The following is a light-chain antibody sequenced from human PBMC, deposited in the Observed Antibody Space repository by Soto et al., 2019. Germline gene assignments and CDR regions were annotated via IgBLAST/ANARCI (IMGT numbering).Light chain of an antibody. V-gene: IGKV3-11*01. J-gene: IGKJ4*01. CDR2: DAS. CDR1: QSVSSY. CDR3: QQRSNWPPLT. Sequence: EIVLTQSPATLSLSPGERATLSCRASQSVSSYLAWYQQKPGQAPRLLIYDASNRATGIPARFSGSGSGTDFTLTTSSLEPEDFAVYYCQQRSNWPPLTFGGRTKVEIK.